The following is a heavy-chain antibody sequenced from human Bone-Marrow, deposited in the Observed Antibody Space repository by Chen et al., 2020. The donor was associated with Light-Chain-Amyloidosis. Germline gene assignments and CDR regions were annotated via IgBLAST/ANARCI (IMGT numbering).Heavy chain of an antibody. CDR1: GFTFSRFA. CDR3: AKDQTGSGWPNWLDP. Sequence: EVQLLESGGDLAQPGGSLRLACAASGFTFSRFAMNWVRLAPGKGLEWVSTINDGGGSTYYVDSVKGRFTISRDNSKNILYLQMNSLRADDTAIYFCAKDQTGSGWPNWLDPWGQGTLVVVSS. D-gene: IGHD6-19*01. CDR2: INDGGGST. V-gene: IGHV3-23*01. J-gene: IGHJ5*02.